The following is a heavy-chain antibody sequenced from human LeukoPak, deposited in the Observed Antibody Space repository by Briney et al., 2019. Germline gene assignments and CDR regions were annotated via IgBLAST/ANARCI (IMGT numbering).Heavy chain of an antibody. J-gene: IGHJ4*02. Sequence: GGSLRLSCAASGFTFSKAWMNWVRQAPGKGLEWVGRIKSKTDGGTIDHAAPVKGRFTISGDDLKNMMYLQMNSLKTEDTAVYYCSTDYYGSGRPGFGYWGQGSLVTVSS. D-gene: IGHD3-10*01. CDR1: GFTFSKAW. CDR2: IKSKTDGGTI. CDR3: STDYYGSGRPGFGY. V-gene: IGHV3-15*07.